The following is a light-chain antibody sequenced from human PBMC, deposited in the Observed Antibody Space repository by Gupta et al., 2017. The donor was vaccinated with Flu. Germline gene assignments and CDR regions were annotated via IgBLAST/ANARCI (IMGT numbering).Light chain of an antibody. Sequence: SFALTQPPSVSVSPGQTASIPCSGDQLGDKYACWYQQMPGQFPVLVIYQDSKRPSGIPERFSGSNSGNTATLTISGTQAIDEADYYCQAWDSSTGVVFGGGTKLTVL. V-gene: IGLV3-1*01. J-gene: IGLJ2*01. CDR3: QAWDSSTGVV. CDR1: QLGDKY. CDR2: QDS.